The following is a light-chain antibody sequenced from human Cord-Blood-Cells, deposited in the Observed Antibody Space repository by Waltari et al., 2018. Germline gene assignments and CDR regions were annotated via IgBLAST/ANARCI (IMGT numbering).Light chain of an antibody. J-gene: IGKJ1*01. V-gene: IGKV4-1*01. Sequence: DFLLTNPQDSLPLSLAGGATITSKSTQRFLYSSNNKNYLAWYQQKPGQPPKLLIYWASPRESGVPDRFSGSGSGTDFTLTISSLQAEDVAVYYCQQYYSTRTFGQGTKVEIK. CDR2: WAS. CDR3: QQYYSTRT. CDR1: QRFLYSSNNKNY.